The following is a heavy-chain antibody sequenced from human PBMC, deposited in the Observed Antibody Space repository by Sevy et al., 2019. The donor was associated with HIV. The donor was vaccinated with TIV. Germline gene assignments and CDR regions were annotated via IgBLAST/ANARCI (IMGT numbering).Heavy chain of an antibody. CDR1: GYTFSDYY. D-gene: IGHD2-2*01. J-gene: IGHJ6*02. CDR3: AREQIEVVPAAPLYGMDV. CDR2: INPNTGGT. V-gene: IGHV1-2*02. Sequence: ASVKVSCKASGYTFSDYYLHWVRQAPGQGLEWMGWINPNTGGTKYAQKFQGRVTMTRDTSISTAYMELNRLRSDDTAVYYCAREQIEVVPAAPLYGMDVWGQGTTVTVSS.